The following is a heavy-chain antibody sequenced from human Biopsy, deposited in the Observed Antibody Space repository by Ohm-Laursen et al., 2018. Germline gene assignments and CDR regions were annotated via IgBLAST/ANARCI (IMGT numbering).Heavy chain of an antibody. CDR2: FRFEDRT. Sequence: VTLSLTCAVSGGSISNYFWTWIRQPPGKGLEWIGYFRFEDRTSYNSSLKSRVTISADTSKNQFFLRLSSVTAADTAVYYCALGGGSYVNFDYWGQETLVTVSS. CDR1: GGSISNYF. CDR3: ALGGGSYVNFDY. J-gene: IGHJ4*02. V-gene: IGHV4-59*01. D-gene: IGHD1-26*01.